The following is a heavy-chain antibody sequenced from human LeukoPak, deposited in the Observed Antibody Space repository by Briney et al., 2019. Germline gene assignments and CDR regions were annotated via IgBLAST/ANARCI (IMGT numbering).Heavy chain of an antibody. J-gene: IGHJ5*02. CDR1: GGSISSSTYY. CDR2: IYYSGTT. V-gene: IGHV4-39*01. D-gene: IGHD3-3*01. CDR3: ARRSEWFPKHWFDP. Sequence: SETLSLTCTVSGGSISSSTYYWGWIRQPPGKGLEWIGNIYYSGTTFYNPSLKSRVTISVDTSKNQFSLRLSSVTAADTAAYFCARRSEWFPKHWFDPWGQGTLVTVSS.